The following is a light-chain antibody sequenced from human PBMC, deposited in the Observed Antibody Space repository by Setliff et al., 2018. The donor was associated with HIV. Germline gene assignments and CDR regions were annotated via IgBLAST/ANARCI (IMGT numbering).Light chain of an antibody. J-gene: IGLJ1*01. CDR3: LLSYGGARV. CDR1: TGAVTSGHY. V-gene: IGLV7-46*01. Sequence: QAVVTQESSLTVSPGGTISLTCVSSTGAVTSGHYPHWFQQKPGQVPRPLIYDATKRYSWTPSRFSGSLLRDKAALTLSNAQAEDEADYYCLLSYGGARVFGRGTKVTVL. CDR2: DAT.